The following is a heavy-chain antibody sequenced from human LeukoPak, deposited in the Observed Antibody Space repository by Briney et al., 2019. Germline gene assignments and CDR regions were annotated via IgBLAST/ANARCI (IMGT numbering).Heavy chain of an antibody. V-gene: IGHV1-69*01. CDR3: AADGDIVVVPAAHANYYYYGMDV. CDR1: GGTFSSYA. J-gene: IGHJ6*02. Sequence: SVKASCKASGGTFSSYAISWVRQAPGQGLEWMGGIIPIFGTANYAQKFQGRVTITADESTSTAYMELSSLRSEDTAVYYCAADGDIVVVPAAHANYYYYGMDVWGQGTTVTVSS. D-gene: IGHD2-2*01. CDR2: IIPIFGTA.